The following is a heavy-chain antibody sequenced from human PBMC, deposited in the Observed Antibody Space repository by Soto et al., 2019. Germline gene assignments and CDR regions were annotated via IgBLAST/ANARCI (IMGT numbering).Heavy chain of an antibody. J-gene: IGHJ6*03. Sequence: GASVKVSCKASGYTFTSYDINWVRQATGQGLEWMGWMNPNSGNTGYAQKFQGRVTMTRNTSISTAYMELSSLRSEDTAVYYCARGPRGDYVSYYYYYYMDVWGKGTTVTVSS. CDR3: ARGPRGDYVSYYYYYYMDV. V-gene: IGHV1-8*01. CDR2: MNPNSGNT. D-gene: IGHD4-17*01. CDR1: GYTFTSYD.